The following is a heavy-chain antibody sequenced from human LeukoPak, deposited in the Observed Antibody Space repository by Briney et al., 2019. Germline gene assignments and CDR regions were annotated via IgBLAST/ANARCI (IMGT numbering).Heavy chain of an antibody. V-gene: IGHV1-2*02. J-gene: IGHJ5*02. CDR2: INPNSGDT. D-gene: IGHD3-9*01. Sequence: ASVTVSCKASGYTFTGVYIHWVRQAPGQDLEWMGWINPNSGDTNYAQNLQGRVTMTRDTSISTAYMELSRLTSDDTAVYYCARDHDISTAYSFDHWGQGTLVTVSS. CDR1: GYTFTGVY. CDR3: ARDHDISTAYSFDH.